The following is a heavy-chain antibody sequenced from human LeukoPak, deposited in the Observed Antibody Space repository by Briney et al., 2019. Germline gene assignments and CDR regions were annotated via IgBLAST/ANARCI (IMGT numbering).Heavy chain of an antibody. Sequence: SETLSLTCTVSGGSISSYYWSWIRQPPGKGLEWLGYIYYSGSTTYNPSLKSRVTISVDTSKNQFSLKLSSVTAADTAVYYCARRPRDILTGYYTAAFDIWGQGTMVTVSS. D-gene: IGHD3-9*01. CDR3: ARRPRDILTGYYTAAFDI. V-gene: IGHV4-59*12. CDR2: IYYSGST. CDR1: GGSISSYY. J-gene: IGHJ3*02.